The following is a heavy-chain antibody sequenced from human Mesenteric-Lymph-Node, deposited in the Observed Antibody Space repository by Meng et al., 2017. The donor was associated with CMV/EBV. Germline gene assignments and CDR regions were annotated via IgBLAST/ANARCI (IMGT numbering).Heavy chain of an antibody. CDR1: GYTFTSYG. CDR2: ISAYNGNT. D-gene: IGHD4-11*01. Sequence: ASVKVSCKASGYTFTSYGISWVRQAPGQGLEWMGWISAYNGNTNYAQKFQGRVTMTTDTSTSTAYIELRSLRSDDTAVYYCARDHRDSNYVGDYWGQGTLVTVSS. V-gene: IGHV1-18*01. J-gene: IGHJ4*02. CDR3: ARDHRDSNYVGDY.